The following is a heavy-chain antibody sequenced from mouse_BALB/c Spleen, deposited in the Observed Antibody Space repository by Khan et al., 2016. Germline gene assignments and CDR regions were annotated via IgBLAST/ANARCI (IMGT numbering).Heavy chain of an antibody. V-gene: IGHV1-4*01. CDR1: GYTFTSYT. CDR2: INPSSGYT. Sequence: MQLQESGAELVKPGASVKMSCKASGYTFTSYTMHWVKQRPGQGLEWIGYINPSSGYTKYNQKFKDKATLTADKSSSTAYMQLSSLTSEDSAVYYCARKSTRASYWGQGTTLTVSS. CDR3: ARKSTRASY. D-gene: IGHD3-1*01. J-gene: IGHJ2*01.